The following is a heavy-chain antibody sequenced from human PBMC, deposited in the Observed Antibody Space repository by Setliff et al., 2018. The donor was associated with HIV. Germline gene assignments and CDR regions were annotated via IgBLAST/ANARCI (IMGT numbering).Heavy chain of an antibody. CDR1: GDSVSSNNAA. J-gene: IGHJ4*02. CDR3: ARSRAAGFDY. Sequence: SQTLSLTCAISGDSVSSNNAAWNWIRQSPLRGLEWLGGTYYRSKWYFDYAVSVKSRIIINPDTSKNQFSLHLNSVTPEDTAVYYCARSRAAGFDYWGQGTLVTVSS. D-gene: IGHD6-13*01. V-gene: IGHV6-1*01. CDR2: TYYRSKWYF.